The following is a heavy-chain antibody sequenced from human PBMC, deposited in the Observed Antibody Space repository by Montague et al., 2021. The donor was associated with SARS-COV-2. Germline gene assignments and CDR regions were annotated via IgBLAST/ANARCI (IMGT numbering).Heavy chain of an antibody. D-gene: IGHD2-2*01. CDR2: INQNRST. V-gene: IGHV4-34*01. CDR1: GGSFRDYY. Sequence: SETLSLTCAVSGGSFRDYYWSWIRHPPGTGQELNWEINQNRSTNYNQYLKRRITITVDTSKNQFSLELSSVTAADTAVSYCARFLRGVVPAATEHWEKYYYYDYMDVWGKGTTVTVSS. CDR3: ARFLRGVVPAATEHWEKYYYYDYMDV. J-gene: IGHJ6*03.